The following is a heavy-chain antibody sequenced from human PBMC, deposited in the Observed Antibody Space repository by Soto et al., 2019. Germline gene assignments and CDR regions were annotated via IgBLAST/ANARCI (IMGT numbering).Heavy chain of an antibody. J-gene: IGHJ4*02. CDR3: ASRDPGTSDNY. CDR1: AGSFTSNNW. D-gene: IGHD1-7*01. V-gene: IGHV4-4*02. CDR2: IYRTGST. Sequence: PSETLSLTCAVSAGSFTSNNWWTWVRQPPGQGLEWIGEIYRTGSTNYNPSLKSRVTISLDKSENQFSLKVTSLTAADPAVYYCASRDPGTSDNYWGRGNWVTVSS.